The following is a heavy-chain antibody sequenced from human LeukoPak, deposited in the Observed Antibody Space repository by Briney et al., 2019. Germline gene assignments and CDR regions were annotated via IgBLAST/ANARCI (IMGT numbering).Heavy chain of an antibody. CDR1: GSTFSDFG. V-gene: IGHV3-33*01. CDR3: ARDSFYSYHSSYYYLRYFDY. J-gene: IGHJ4*01. D-gene: IGHD3-22*01. Sequence: GGSLRLSCAASGSTFSDFGMHWVRQAPGKGLEWVALIWYNETNKYYADSVKGRFIISRDSSKNTLYLQMNSLRADDTAVYYCARDSFYSYHSSYYYLRYFDYWGHGTLVTVSS. CDR2: IWYNETNK.